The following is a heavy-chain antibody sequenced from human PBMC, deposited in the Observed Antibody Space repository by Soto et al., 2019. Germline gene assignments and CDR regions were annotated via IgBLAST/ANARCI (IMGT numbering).Heavy chain of an antibody. Sequence: QVQLVQSGAEVKKPGASVKVSCKASGYTFTSYYMHWVRQAPGQGLEWMGIINPSGGSTSYAQKFQGRVTMTRDTSTSTVYMELSSLRSEDTAVYYCARVAVGSGSYYFWFDPWGQGTLVTVSS. CDR2: INPSGGST. D-gene: IGHD3-10*01. J-gene: IGHJ5*02. CDR3: ARVAVGSGSYYFWFDP. V-gene: IGHV1-46*03. CDR1: GYTFTSYY.